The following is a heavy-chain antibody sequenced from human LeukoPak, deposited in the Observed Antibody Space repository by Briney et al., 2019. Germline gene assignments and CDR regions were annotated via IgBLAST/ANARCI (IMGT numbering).Heavy chain of an antibody. D-gene: IGHD5-18*01. CDR3: ARSTAPGYSYGLYYYYYGMDV. J-gene: IGHJ6*02. CDR2: INPNSGGT. CDR1: GYTFTGYY. Sequence: ASVKVSCKASGYTFTGYYMHWVRQAPGQGLEWMGRINPNSGGTNYAQKFQGRVTITRDTSASTAYMELSSLRSEDTAVYYCARSTAPGYSYGLYYYYYGMDVWGQGTTVTVSS. V-gene: IGHV1-2*06.